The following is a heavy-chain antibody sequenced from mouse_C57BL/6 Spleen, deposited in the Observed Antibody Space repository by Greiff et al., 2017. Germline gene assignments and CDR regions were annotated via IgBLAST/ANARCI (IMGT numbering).Heavy chain of an antibody. CDR3: ARDYAMDY. J-gene: IGHJ4*01. V-gene: IGHV1-76*01. CDR1: GYTFTDYY. Sequence: QVQLQQSGAELVRPGASVKLSCKASGYTFTDYYINWVKQRPGQGLEWIARIYPGSGNTYYNEKFKGKATLTAEKSSSTAYMQLSSLTSEDAAVYCCARDYAMDYWGQGTSVTVSS. CDR2: IYPGSGNT.